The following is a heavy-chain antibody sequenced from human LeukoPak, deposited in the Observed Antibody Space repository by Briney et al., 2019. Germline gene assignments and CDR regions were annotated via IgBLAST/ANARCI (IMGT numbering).Heavy chain of an antibody. J-gene: IGHJ4*02. V-gene: IGHV4-39*01. CDR3: ASVARDSSGYHYFDY. D-gene: IGHD3-22*01. CDR1: GGSISSSNYY. CDR2: IYYSGST. Sequence: PSETLSLTCTVSGGSISSSNYYWGWIRQPPGKGMEWNGNIYYSGSTYYNPSLKSRVTISVDTSKNQFSLKLSSVTAADTAVYYCASVARDSSGYHYFDYWGQGTLVTVSS.